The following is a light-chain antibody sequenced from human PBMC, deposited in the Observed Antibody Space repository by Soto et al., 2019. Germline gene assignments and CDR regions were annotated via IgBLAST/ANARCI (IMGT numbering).Light chain of an antibody. J-gene: IGLJ1*01. CDR1: SSDVGGYNY. V-gene: IGLV2-14*01. CDR3: SSYTSSSTLV. CDR2: EVS. Sequence: QPVLTQPASVSGSPGQSITISCTGTSSDVGGYNYVSWYQQHPDKAPKLMIYEVSNRPSGVSNRFSGSKSGNTASLTISGLQAEDEADYYCSSYTSSSTLVFGAGTKLTVL.